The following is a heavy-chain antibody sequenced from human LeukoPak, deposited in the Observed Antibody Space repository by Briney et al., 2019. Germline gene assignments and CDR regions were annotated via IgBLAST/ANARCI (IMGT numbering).Heavy chain of an antibody. Sequence: PGGSLRLSCAASGFTFSSYWMTWVRQSPGKGLEWVANIKQDGSEKSYVDSVKGRFTISRDNAKNSLYLQMDSLRAEDTAVYYCARGARGSTDGAYWGQGTLVTVSS. J-gene: IGHJ4*02. D-gene: IGHD5-24*01. CDR3: ARGARGSTDGAY. CDR1: GFTFSSYW. CDR2: IKQDGSEK. V-gene: IGHV3-7*03.